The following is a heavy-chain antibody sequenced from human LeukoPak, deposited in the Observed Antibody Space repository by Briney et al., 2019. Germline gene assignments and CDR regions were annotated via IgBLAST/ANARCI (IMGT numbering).Heavy chain of an antibody. CDR3: AREGAAAGTKGSEFDY. CDR2: INPNSGDT. V-gene: IGHV1-2*04. J-gene: IGHJ4*02. CDR1: GYTFTSYG. Sequence: ASVKVSCKASGYTFTSYGISWARQAPGQGLEWMGWINPNSGDTNYAQKFQGWVTMTRDTSISTAYMELSRLRSDDTAVYYCAREGAAAGTKGSEFDYWGQGTLVTVSS. D-gene: IGHD6-13*01.